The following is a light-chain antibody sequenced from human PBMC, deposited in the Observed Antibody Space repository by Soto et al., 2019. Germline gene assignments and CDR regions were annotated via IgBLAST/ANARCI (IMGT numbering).Light chain of an antibody. V-gene: IGKV3-20*01. CDR3: QQYDSSPVT. CDR2: GAS. CDR1: QSVSSNF. J-gene: IGKJ1*01. Sequence: EIVLTQSPGTLSLSPGERATLSCRASQSVSSNFLAWYQQKPGQAPRLLLYGASSRATGIPDRFSGSGSGTDFTLTISRLEPEDFAVYYCQQYDSSPVTFGQGTKVEIK.